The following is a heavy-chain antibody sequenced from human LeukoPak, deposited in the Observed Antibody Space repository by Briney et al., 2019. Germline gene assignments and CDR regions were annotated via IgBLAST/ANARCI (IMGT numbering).Heavy chain of an antibody. J-gene: IGHJ4*02. D-gene: IGHD5-18*01. V-gene: IGHV3-21*06. Sequence: GGSLRLSCAASGFTFSSYWMHWVRHTPGKGLVWVSSISSSSSFLYYAGSVKGRFTISRDNAKNSLYLQVNSLRAEDTAVYYCARGGYSYVYGYFDYWGQGTLATVSS. CDR3: ARGGYSYVYGYFDY. CDR2: ISSSSSFL. CDR1: GFTFSSYW.